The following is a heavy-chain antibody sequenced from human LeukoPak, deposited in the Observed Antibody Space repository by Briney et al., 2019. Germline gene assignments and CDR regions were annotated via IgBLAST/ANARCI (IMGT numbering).Heavy chain of an antibody. D-gene: IGHD2-21*01. CDR2: IKQDGSEK. CDR3: ASHSVAVLPIATFDY. CDR1: GFTFSSYA. V-gene: IGHV3-7*01. Sequence: GGSLRLSCAASGFTFSSYAMSWVRQAPGKGLEWVANIKQDGSEKYYVDSVKGRFTISRDNPKNSLYLQMNSLRADDTAMYFCASHSVAVLPIATFDYWGQGTLVTVSS. J-gene: IGHJ4*02.